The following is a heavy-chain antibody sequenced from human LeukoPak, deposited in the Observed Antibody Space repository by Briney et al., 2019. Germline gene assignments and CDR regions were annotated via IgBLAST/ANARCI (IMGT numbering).Heavy chain of an antibody. CDR3: ARDLHPRYYLPDY. CDR2: ISNTGSYT. J-gene: IGHJ4*02. CDR1: GFTFSDYY. V-gene: IGHV3-11*06. D-gene: IGHD1-26*01. Sequence: GGSLRLSCAASGFTFSDYYMSWIRQAPGKGLEWVSYISNTGSYTKYADSVKGRFTISSDNAKNSLYLQMNSLRAEDTAVYYCARDLHPRYYLPDYWGQGTLVTVSS.